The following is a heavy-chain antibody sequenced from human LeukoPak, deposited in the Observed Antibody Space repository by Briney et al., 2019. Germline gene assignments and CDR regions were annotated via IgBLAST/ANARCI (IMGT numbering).Heavy chain of an antibody. CDR2: IWYDGSNK. J-gene: IGHJ5*02. Sequence: GGSLRLSCAASGFTFSSYGMHWVRQAPGKGLEWGAVIWYDGSNKYYADSVKGRFTISRDNSKNTLYLQMNSLRAEDTAVYYCARDQDGVTSRYNWFDPWGQGTLVTVSS. CDR3: ARDQDGVTSRYNWFDP. D-gene: IGHD2-21*02. CDR1: GFTFSSYG. V-gene: IGHV3-33*01.